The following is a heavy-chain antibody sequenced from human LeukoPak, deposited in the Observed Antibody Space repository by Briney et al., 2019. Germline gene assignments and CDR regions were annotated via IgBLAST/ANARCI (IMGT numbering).Heavy chain of an antibody. Sequence: GGSLRLSCAASGFTFSSYSMNWVRQAPGKGLEWVSSISSSSSYIYCADSVKGRFTISRDNSKNTLYLQMNSLRAEDTAVYYCAKIPVFQWELHFDYWGQGTLVTVSS. CDR3: AKIPVFQWELHFDY. V-gene: IGHV3-21*04. D-gene: IGHD1-26*01. CDR1: GFTFSSYS. J-gene: IGHJ4*02. CDR2: ISSSSSYI.